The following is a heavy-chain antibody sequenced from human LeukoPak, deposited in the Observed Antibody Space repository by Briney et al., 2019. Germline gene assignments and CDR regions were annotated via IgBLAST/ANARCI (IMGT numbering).Heavy chain of an antibody. CDR3: TTEDTTMGFDY. V-gene: IGHV3-49*04. D-gene: IGHD5-18*01. J-gene: IGHJ4*02. CDR2: IRSKAYGGTT. CDR1: GFTFGDYA. Sequence: GGSLRLSCTASGFTFGDYAMSWVRQAPGKGLEWVGFIRSKAYGGTTEYAASVKGRFTISRDDSKSIAYLQMNSLKTEDTAVYYCTTEDTTMGFDYWGQGTLVTVSS.